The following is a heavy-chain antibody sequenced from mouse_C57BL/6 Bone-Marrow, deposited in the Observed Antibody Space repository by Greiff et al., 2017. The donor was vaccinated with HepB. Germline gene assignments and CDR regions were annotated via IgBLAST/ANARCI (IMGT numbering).Heavy chain of an antibody. V-gene: IGHV14-4*01. Sequence: VQLKESGAELVRPGASVKLSCTASGFNIKDDYMHWVKQRPEQGLEWIGWIDPENGDTEYASKFQGKATITADTSSNTAYLQLSSLTSEDTAVHYCTTGEGYAMDYWGQGTSVTVSS. CDR2: IDPENGDT. CDR3: TTGEGYAMDY. J-gene: IGHJ4*01. CDR1: GFNIKDDY.